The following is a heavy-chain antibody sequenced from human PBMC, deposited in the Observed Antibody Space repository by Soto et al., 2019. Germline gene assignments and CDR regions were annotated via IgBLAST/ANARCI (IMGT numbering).Heavy chain of an antibody. CDR1: SGSISSSNW. D-gene: IGHD3-3*01. CDR3: ARSGRFLEWLSSAQNWFDP. CDR2: IYHSGST. J-gene: IGHJ5*02. V-gene: IGHV4-4*02. Sequence: SETLSLTCAGSSGSISSSNWWRWVRQPPGKGLEWIGEIYHSGSTNYNPSLKSRVTISVDKSKNQFSLKLSSVTAADTAVYYCARSGRFLEWLSSAQNWFDPWGQGTLVTVSS.